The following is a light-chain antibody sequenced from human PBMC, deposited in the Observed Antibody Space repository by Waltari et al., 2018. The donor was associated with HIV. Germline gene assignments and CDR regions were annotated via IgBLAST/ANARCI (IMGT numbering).Light chain of an antibody. Sequence: SYVLTQPPSVSVAPGKTARITCGGNNIGSKSVHWDQQKPGQAPVLVIYYDSDRPSGIPERCSGSNSGNTATLTISRVEAGDEADYYCQVWDSSSDHPVVGTGTKVTVL. CDR2: YDS. V-gene: IGLV3-21*04. CDR1: NIGSKS. CDR3: QVWDSSSDHPV. J-gene: IGLJ1*01.